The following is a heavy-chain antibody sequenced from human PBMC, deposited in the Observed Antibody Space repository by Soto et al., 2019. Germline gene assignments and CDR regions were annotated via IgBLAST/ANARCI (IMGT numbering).Heavy chain of an antibody. D-gene: IGHD3-16*02. CDR3: ARLKYYAYPWLSYQGGFDL. V-gene: IGHV3-7*01. CDR2: IKQDGSEK. CDR1: GFTFSSYW. Sequence: EVQLVESGGGLVQPGGSLRLSCAASGFTFSSYWMTWVRQLPGKGLERVATIKQDGSEKNYVDSVKARFTNSRDNARNSLYLQMNGLRAEDTAGHYWARLKYYAYPWLSYQGGFDLWGQGTMVTVSS. J-gene: IGHJ3*01.